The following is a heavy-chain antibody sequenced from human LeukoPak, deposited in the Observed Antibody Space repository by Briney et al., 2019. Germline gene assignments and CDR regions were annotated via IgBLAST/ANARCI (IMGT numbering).Heavy chain of an antibody. CDR2: INHSGST. CDR1: GGSFSGYY. CDR3: ARAAVTTSRYFQH. J-gene: IGHJ1*01. V-gene: IGHV4-34*01. D-gene: IGHD4-17*01. Sequence: SETLSLTCAVYGGSFSGYYWSWIRQPPGKGLEWIGEINHSGSTNYNPSLKSRVTISEDTSKNQLSLKLSSVTAADTAVYYCARAAVTTSRYFQHWGQGTLVTVSS.